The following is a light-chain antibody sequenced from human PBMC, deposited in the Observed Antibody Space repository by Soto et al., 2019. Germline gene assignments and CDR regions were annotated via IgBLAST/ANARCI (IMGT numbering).Light chain of an antibody. CDR3: QQYNIWPPLT. V-gene: IGKV3-15*01. J-gene: IGKJ4*01. CDR1: QSVRNN. Sequence: TVMTQSPATLAVSPGERTTLSCRASQSVRNNLAWYQQKPGQPPRLLIYGASIRATGIPARFSGSGSGTEFTLTISSRQSEDFAVYYCQQYNIWPPLTFGGGTKVEIK. CDR2: GAS.